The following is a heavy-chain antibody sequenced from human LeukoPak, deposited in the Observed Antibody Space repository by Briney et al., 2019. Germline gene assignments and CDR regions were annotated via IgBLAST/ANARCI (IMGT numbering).Heavy chain of an antibody. CDR3: ARWVPGYSYGSALDY. CDR1: GYTFTGYY. Sequence: ASVKVSCKASGYTFTGYYMHWVRQAPGQGLEWMGWINPNSGGTNYAQKVQGRVTMTRDTFIRTAYMELSRMRSDDTAVYYCARWVPGYSYGSALDYWGQGTLVTVSS. D-gene: IGHD5-18*01. V-gene: IGHV1-2*02. J-gene: IGHJ4*02. CDR2: INPNSGGT.